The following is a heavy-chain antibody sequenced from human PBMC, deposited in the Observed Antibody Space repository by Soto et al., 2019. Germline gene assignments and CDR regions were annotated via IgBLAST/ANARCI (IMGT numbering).Heavy chain of an antibody. J-gene: IGHJ4*02. CDR1: GYTFTSYA. D-gene: IGHD2-15*01. V-gene: IGHV1-3*01. CDR2: INAGNGNT. CDR3: ARGGYCSGGSCYSLFGY. Sequence: QVQLVQSGAEVKKPGASVKVSCKASGYTFTSYAMHWVRQAPGQRLEWMGWINAGNGNTKYSQKFQGRVTITRDTSASTAYMDLSSLRSEDTAVYYCARGGYCSGGSCYSLFGYWGQGTLVTVSS.